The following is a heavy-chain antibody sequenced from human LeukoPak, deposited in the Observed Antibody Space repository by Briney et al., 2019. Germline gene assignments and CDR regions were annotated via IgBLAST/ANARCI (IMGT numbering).Heavy chain of an antibody. V-gene: IGHV3-73*01. CDR3: MTYYYDSSGYLNY. CDR2: IRSKANSYAT. D-gene: IGHD3-22*01. CDR1: GFTFSGSA. J-gene: IGHJ4*02. Sequence: GGSLRLSSAASGFTFSGSAMHWVRQASGKGLEWVGRIRSKANSYATAYAASVKGRFTISRDDSKNTAYLQMNSLKTEDTAVYYCMTYYYDSSGYLNYWGQGTLVTVSS.